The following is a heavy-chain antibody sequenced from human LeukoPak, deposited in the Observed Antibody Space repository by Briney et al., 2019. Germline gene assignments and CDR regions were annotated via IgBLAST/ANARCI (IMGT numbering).Heavy chain of an antibody. CDR3: ARGGLRSSGWYAAFDI. CDR1: GYTFTDYY. CDR2: INPNSGGT. D-gene: IGHD6-19*01. Sequence: ASVKVSFKASGYTFTDYYVHWVRQAPGQGLEWMGWINPNSGGTNYAQKFQGRVTMTRDTSISTAYMELSRLRSDDTAVYYCARGGLRSSGWYAAFDIGGQGTMVTVS. J-gene: IGHJ3*02. V-gene: IGHV1-2*02.